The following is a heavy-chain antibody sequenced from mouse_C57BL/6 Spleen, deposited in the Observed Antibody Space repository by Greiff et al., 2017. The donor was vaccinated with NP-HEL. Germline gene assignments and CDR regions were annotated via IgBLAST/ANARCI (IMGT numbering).Heavy chain of an antibody. J-gene: IGHJ2*01. CDR1: GYTFTSYW. D-gene: IGHD6-1*01. CDR2: INPSNGGT. V-gene: IGHV1-53*01. Sequence: QVQLKQPGTELVKPGASVKLSCKASGYTFTSYWMHWVKQRPGQGLEWIGNINPSNGGTNYNEKFKSKATLTVDKSSSTAYMQLSSLTSEDSAVYYCAREGATGVYFDYWGQGTTLTVSS. CDR3: AREGATGVYFDY.